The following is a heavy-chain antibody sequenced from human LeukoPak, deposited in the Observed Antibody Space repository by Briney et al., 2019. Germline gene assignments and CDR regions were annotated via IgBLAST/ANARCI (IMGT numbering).Heavy chain of an antibody. CDR2: ISSSGATI. Sequence: GGSLRLSCAASGFTFSSYEMNWVRQAPGKGLEWVSYISSSGATIYYADSVKGRFTISRDNAKNSLYLQMTSLRAEDTAVYCCAGLLNGDYYRLDYWGQGTLVTVSS. V-gene: IGHV3-48*03. J-gene: IGHJ4*02. CDR1: GFTFSSYE. CDR3: AGLLNGDYYRLDY. D-gene: IGHD4-17*01.